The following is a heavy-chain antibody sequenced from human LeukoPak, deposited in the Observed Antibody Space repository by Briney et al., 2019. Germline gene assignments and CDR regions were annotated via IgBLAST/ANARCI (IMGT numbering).Heavy chain of an antibody. CDR2: IWYDGNNK. J-gene: IGHJ4*02. CDR1: GFTFSSYG. V-gene: IGHV3-33*01. D-gene: IGHD3-9*01. CDR3: ARSTSSEYDIYHFDY. Sequence: GGPLRLSCAASGFTFSSYGMHWVRQAPGKGLEWVAVIWYDGNNKYYADSVKGRFTISRDNSKNTLYLQMNSLRAEDTAVYYCARSTSSEYDIYHFDYWGQGTLVTVSS.